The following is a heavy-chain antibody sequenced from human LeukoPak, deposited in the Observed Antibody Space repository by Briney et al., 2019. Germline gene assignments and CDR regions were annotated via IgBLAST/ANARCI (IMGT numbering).Heavy chain of an antibody. D-gene: IGHD3-3*01. J-gene: IGHJ4*02. CDR2: IKSKTDGGTT. Sequence: GGSLRLSCAASGFTFTSYTMHWVRQAPGKGLEWVGRIKSKTDGGTTDYAAPVKGRFTISRDDSKNTLYLQMNSLKTEDTAVYYCTTRITIFGVVIKETDYWGQGTLVTVSS. V-gene: IGHV3-15*07. CDR1: GFTFTSYT. CDR3: TTRITIFGVVIKETDY.